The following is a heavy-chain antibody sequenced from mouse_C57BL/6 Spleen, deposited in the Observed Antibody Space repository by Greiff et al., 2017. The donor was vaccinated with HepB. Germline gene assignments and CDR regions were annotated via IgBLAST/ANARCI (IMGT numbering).Heavy chain of an antibody. CDR2: IDPSDSYT. Sequence: QVQLQQPGAELVMPGASVKLSCKASGYTFTSYWMHWVKQRPGQGLEWIGEIDPSDSYTNYNQKFKGKSTLTVDKYSSTAYMQLSSLTSEDSAVYYCARGDSSSYVFDYWGQGTTLTVSS. V-gene: IGHV1-69*01. CDR1: GYTFTSYW. CDR3: ARGDSSSYVFDY. J-gene: IGHJ2*01. D-gene: IGHD3-2*02.